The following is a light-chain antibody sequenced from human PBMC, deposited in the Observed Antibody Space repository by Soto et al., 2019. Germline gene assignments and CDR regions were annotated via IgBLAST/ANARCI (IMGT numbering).Light chain of an antibody. CDR2: DTS. J-gene: IGKJ1*01. CDR1: QSLSGW. V-gene: IGKV1-5*01. Sequence: DIQMTQSPSTLSASVGDRVTITCRASQSLSGWLAWYQQKPGKAPMLLIYDTSSLKIGVPSRFSGSGSGTEFGLSISSLQPDDFATYYCQQYNSYSRTFGQGTKVEIK. CDR3: QQYNSYSRT.